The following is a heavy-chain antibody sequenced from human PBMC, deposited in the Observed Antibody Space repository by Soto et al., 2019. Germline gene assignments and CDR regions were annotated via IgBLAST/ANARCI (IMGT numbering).Heavy chain of an antibody. D-gene: IGHD2-2*01. CDR3: ARAPLRLKDIVVVQLYAFDI. CDR2: IIPIFGTA. V-gene: IGHV1-69*13. Sequence: AASVKVSCKASGGTFSSYAISWVRQAPGQGLEWMGGIIPIFGTANYAQKFQGRVTITADESTSTAYMELSSLRSEDTAVYYCARAPLRLKDIVVVQLYAFDIWGRGTLVTVSS. J-gene: IGHJ4*02. CDR1: GGTFSSYA.